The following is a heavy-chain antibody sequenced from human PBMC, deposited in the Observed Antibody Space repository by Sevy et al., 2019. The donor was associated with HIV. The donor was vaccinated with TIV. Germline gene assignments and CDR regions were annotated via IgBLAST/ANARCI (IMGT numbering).Heavy chain of an antibody. CDR3: ARDPFYYDSSGYYDSFGNPQVGMDV. CDR2: IYYSGST. Sequence: SETLSLTCTVSGGSISSGDYYWSWIRQPPGKGLEWIGYIYYSGSTYYNPSLKSRVTISVDTSKNQFSLKLGSVTAADTAVYYCARDPFYYDSSGYYDSFGNPQVGMDVWGQGTTVTVSS. J-gene: IGHJ6*02. D-gene: IGHD3-22*01. V-gene: IGHV4-30-4*01. CDR1: GGSISSGDYY.